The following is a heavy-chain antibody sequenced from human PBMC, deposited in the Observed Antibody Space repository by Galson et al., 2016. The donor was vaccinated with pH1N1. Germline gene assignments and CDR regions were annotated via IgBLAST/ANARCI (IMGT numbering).Heavy chain of an antibody. Sequence: SVKVSCKASGYTFISYDINWVRQATGQGLEWMGWMNPNSGNTGYAQKFQGRVTMTRNTSVSTAYMELSSLRSEDTAVYYCARLWFWELGKYFDYWGQGTLVTVSS. J-gene: IGHJ4*02. V-gene: IGHV1-8*02. D-gene: IGHD1-26*01. CDR3: ARLWFWELGKYFDY. CDR1: GYTFISYD. CDR2: MNPNSGNT.